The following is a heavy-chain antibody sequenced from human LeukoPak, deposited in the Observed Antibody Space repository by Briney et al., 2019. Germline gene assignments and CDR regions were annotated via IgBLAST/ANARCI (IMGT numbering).Heavy chain of an antibody. J-gene: IGHJ4*02. D-gene: IGHD3-22*01. CDR1: GGSISSYY. V-gene: IGHV4-59*01. CDR3: ARGDNYYDSSSYYAY. CDR2: IYYSGST. Sequence: SETLSLTCTVSGGSISSYYWSWIRQPPGKGLEWIGYIYYSGSTNYNPSLKSRVTISVDTSKNQFSLKLSSVTAADTAVHYCARGDNYYDSSSYYAYWGQGTLVTVSS.